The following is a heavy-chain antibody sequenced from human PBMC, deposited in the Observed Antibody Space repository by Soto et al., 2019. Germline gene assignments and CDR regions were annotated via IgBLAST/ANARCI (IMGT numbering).Heavy chain of an antibody. V-gene: IGHV1-69*13. CDR2: IIPMFGTT. D-gene: IGHD2-15*01. J-gene: IGHJ5*02. Sequence: SVKVSCKASGGTFSSYAINWVRQAPGQGLEWMGGIIPMFGTTKYAQRFQGRLTVSADESTSTAYMELSSLRSEDTAVYYCARGVVVVAASQLGWFDPWVQGTLVTSPQ. CDR1: GGTFSSYA. CDR3: ARGVVVVAASQLGWFDP.